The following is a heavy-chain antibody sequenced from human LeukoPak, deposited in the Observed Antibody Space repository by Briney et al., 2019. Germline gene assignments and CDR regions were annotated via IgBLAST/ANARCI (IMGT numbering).Heavy chain of an antibody. J-gene: IGHJ3*01. CDR2: INQDGSAK. D-gene: IGHD6-13*01. CDR1: GFTFSMYW. V-gene: IGHV3-7*01. Sequence: GGSLRLSCAASGFTFSMYWVSWVRQAPGKGLEWVANINQDGSAKYCMDSVKGRFTISRDNAKNSLYLQMNSLRAEDTAVYYCANEREAGIAAAGVFWGQGTMVTVSS. CDR3: ANEREAGIAAAGVF.